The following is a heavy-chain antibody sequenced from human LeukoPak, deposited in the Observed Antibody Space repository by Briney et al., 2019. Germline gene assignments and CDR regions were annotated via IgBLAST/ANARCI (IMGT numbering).Heavy chain of an antibody. V-gene: IGHV3-7*01. CDR1: GFTFSSYW. J-gene: IGHJ4*02. D-gene: IGHD4-17*01. CDR2: IKQEGRER. CDR3: ASPAYGDYALFDY. Sequence: GGSLRLSCAASGFTFSSYWMSWVRQAPGKGLEWVANIKQEGRERYYVDSVKGRFTIFKDNAKSSLYLQMNRLRAEDTAVYYCASPAYGDYALFDYWGQGTLVTVSS.